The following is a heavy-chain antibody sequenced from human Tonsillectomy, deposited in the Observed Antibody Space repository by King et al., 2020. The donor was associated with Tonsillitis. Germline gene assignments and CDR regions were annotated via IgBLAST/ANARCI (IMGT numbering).Heavy chain of an antibody. CDR3: AREGPLGWGAEAAKAFDY. CDR1: GGSISSSNW. CDR2: IYHSGST. D-gene: IGHD2-15*01. Sequence: QLQESGPGLVKPSGTLSLTCAVSGGSISSSNWWSWVRQPPGKGLEWIGEIYHSGSTNYNPSLKSRVTISVDKSKNQFSLKLSSVTAAATAVYYCAREGPLGWGAEAAKAFDYWGQGTLVTVSS. V-gene: IGHV4-4*02. J-gene: IGHJ4*02.